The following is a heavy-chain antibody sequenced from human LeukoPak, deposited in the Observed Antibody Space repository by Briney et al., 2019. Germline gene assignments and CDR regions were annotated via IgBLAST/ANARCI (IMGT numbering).Heavy chain of an antibody. V-gene: IGHV3-23*01. Sequence: PGGSLRLSCAASGFNSNSYSMSWVRQAPGKGLEWVSAIVGDARTFYTDSVKGRFTISRDNPKNTLYLQMNSLRAEDTAIYYCAKGNTHWELYDYWGQGTLVTVSP. CDR1: GFNSNSYS. CDR3: AKGNTHWELYDY. J-gene: IGHJ4*02. D-gene: IGHD4-23*01. CDR2: IVGDART.